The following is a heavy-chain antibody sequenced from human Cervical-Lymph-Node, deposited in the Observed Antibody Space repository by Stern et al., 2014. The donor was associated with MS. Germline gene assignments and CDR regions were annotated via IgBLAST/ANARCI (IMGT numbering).Heavy chain of an antibody. D-gene: IGHD3-10*01. Sequence: EVQLVESGGGLVQPGGSLRLSCAASGFTFSTYAMSWVRQAPGKGLEWVSTFGSYVTTTYYADSVKGRFIISRDNSKNTLYLQMNSLRAEDTAVYYCGKRGSSPMDYWGQGTLVTVSS. V-gene: IGHV3-23*04. CDR1: GFTFSTYA. J-gene: IGHJ4*02. CDR2: FGSYVTTT. CDR3: GKRGSSPMDY.